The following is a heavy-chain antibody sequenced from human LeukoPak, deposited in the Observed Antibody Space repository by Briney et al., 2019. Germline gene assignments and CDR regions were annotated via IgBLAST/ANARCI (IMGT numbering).Heavy chain of an antibody. CDR3: AKSSYYDSSGYYREYYLDF. J-gene: IGHJ4*02. Sequence: GGSLRLSCAASGFTFSSYWMHWVRQAPGKGLVWVSRINSDGSSTSYADSVKGRFTISRDNAKNTLYLQMNNLRADDTAVYYCAKSSYYDSSGYYREYYLDFWGQGTLVTVSS. CDR1: GFTFSSYW. CDR2: INSDGSST. V-gene: IGHV3-74*01. D-gene: IGHD3-22*01.